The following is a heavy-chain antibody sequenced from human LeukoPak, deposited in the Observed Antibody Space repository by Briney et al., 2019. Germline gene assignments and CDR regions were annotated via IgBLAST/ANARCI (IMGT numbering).Heavy chain of an antibody. V-gene: IGHV1-3*01. D-gene: IGHD2-2*01. CDR2: INAGNGKT. Sequence: ASVKVSCKTSGYTFDIYAMNWARQAPGQRPEWMGWINAGNGKTKYSQSFQGRVTITRDTSARTAYMELSSLRSEDTAVYYCARGVWSSHNKEYFLDYWGQGTPVTVSS. CDR1: GYTFDIYA. CDR3: ARGVWSSHNKEYFLDY. J-gene: IGHJ4*02.